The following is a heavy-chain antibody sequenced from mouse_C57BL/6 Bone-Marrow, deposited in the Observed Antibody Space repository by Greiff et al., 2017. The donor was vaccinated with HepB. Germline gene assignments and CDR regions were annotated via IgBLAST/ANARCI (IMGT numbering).Heavy chain of an antibody. CDR2: IDPENGDT. CDR1: GFNIKDDY. CDR3: TTSAQATAWFAY. Sequence: EVQLQQSGAELVRPGASVKLSCTASGFNIKDDYMHWVKQRPEQGLEWIGWIDPENGDTEYASKFQGKATITADTSSNTAYLRLSSLTSEDTAVYYCTTSAQATAWFAYWGQGTLVTVSA. D-gene: IGHD3-2*02. J-gene: IGHJ3*01. V-gene: IGHV14-4*01.